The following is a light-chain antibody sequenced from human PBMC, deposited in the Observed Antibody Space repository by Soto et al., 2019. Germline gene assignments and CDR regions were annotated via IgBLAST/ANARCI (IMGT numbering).Light chain of an antibody. CDR2: EVT. CDR1: SSDVGAYKY. CDR3: TSYVGNDIWV. Sequence: QSALTQPHSASGSPGQSVTISCTGPSSDVGAYKYVSWYQQYPGKAPKLMIYEVTKRPSGVPDRFSGSKSGNTASLTVSGLQAEDEADYYCTSYVGNDIWVFGGGTKVTVL. J-gene: IGLJ3*02. V-gene: IGLV2-8*01.